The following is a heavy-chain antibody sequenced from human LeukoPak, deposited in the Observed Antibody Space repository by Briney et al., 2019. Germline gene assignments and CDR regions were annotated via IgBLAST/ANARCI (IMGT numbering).Heavy chain of an antibody. CDR3: ARHFRDEIEMATIYNWFDP. D-gene: IGHD5-24*01. J-gene: IGHJ5*02. CDR2: IYYSGST. Sequence: SETLSLTCTVSGGSISRYYWSWIRQPPGKGLEWIGYIYYSGSTNHNPSLKSRVTISVDTSKNQFSLKLSSVTAADTAVYYCARHFRDEIEMATIYNWFDPWGQGTLVTVSS. CDR1: GGSISRYY. V-gene: IGHV4-59*08.